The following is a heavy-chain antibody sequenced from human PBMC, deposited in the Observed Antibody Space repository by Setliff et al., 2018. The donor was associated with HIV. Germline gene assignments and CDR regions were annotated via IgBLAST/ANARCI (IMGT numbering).Heavy chain of an antibody. J-gene: IGHJ4*02. CDR1: GYTFINYD. D-gene: IGHD1-26*01. CDR2: ISVGNGDS. Sequence: ASVKVSCKASGYTFINYDIHWVRQAPGQRPEWMGRISVGNGDSKYSRASQDRVSITKDTSAHTAYMELTRLRSEDTAVYYCARDRGGSYTPLDFWGQGTLVTVSS. CDR3: ARDRGGSYTPLDF. V-gene: IGHV1-3*03.